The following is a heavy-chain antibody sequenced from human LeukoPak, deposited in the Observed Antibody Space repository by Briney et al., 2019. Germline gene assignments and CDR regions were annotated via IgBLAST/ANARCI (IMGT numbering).Heavy chain of an antibody. Sequence: ASETLSLTCTVSGGSISSGGYYWSWIRQHPGKGLEWIGYIYYSGSTYYNPSLKSRVTISVDTSKNQFSLKLSSVTAADTAVYYCARDVGEYQQHDAFDIWGQGTMVTVSS. V-gene: IGHV4-31*03. CDR3: ARDVGEYQQHDAFDI. J-gene: IGHJ3*02. D-gene: IGHD2-2*01. CDR1: GGSISSGGYY. CDR2: IYYSGST.